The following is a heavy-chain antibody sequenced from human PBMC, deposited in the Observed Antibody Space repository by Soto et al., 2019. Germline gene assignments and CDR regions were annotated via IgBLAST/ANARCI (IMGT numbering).Heavy chain of an antibody. Sequence: QVQLVQSGAEVKKPGASVRVSCKASGYTFTNYYIDWVRQAPGQGLEWMGIINPNGGSTTYVQKFQGRHTMTRDTSTSTVYMELSSLRSEDTAVYYCARAAWTTVTNPLNDVFDVWGQGTMVTVSS. J-gene: IGHJ3*01. CDR3: ARAAWTTVTNPLNDVFDV. V-gene: IGHV1-46*03. CDR2: INPNGGST. CDR1: GYTFTNYY. D-gene: IGHD4-4*01.